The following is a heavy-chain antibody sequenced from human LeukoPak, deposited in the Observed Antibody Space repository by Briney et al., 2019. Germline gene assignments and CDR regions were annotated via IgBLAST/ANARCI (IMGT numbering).Heavy chain of an antibody. J-gene: IGHJ3*02. D-gene: IGHD3-22*01. CDR2: IYYSGST. V-gene: IGHV4-59*01. Sequence: PSETLSLTCTVSGGSISSYYWSWIRQPPGKGLEWIGYIYYSGSTDYNPSLKSRITISVDTSKNQFSLKLSSVTAADTAVYYCARLSSGYYYVSGPNAFDIWGQGTMVTVSS. CDR1: GGSISSYY. CDR3: ARLSSGYYYVSGPNAFDI.